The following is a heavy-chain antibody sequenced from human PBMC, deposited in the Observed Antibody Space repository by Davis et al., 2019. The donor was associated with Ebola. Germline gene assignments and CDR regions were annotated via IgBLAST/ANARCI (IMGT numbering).Heavy chain of an antibody. Sequence: ASVKVSCKASGYTFTSYYIHWVRQAPGQGLEWMGWIHPNTGGTNYAQKFQGRVTMTRDTSINTAYMQLTRLTSDDTAVYYYARPDSSGWPYFHYWGQGTLVTVSS. CDR2: IHPNTGGT. J-gene: IGHJ4*02. V-gene: IGHV1-2*02. D-gene: IGHD6-19*01. CDR1: GYTFTSYY. CDR3: ARPDSSGWPYFHY.